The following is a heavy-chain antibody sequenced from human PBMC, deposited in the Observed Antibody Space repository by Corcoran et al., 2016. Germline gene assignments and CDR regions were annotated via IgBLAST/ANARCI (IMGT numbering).Heavy chain of an antibody. Sequence: QVQLVESGGGVVQPGRSLRLSCAASGFTFSSYGMHWVRQAPGKGLEWVAVISYDGSNKYYADSVKGRFTISRDNSKNTLYLQMNSLRAEDTAVYYCAKFLRYVAHPLDYWGQGTLVTVSS. CDR2: ISYDGSNK. V-gene: IGHV3-30*18. D-gene: IGHD3-9*01. CDR3: AKFLRYVAHPLDY. CDR1: GFTFSSYG. J-gene: IGHJ4*02.